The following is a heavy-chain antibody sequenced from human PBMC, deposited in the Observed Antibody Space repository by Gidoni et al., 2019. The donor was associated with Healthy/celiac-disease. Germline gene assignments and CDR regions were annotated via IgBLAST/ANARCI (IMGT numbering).Heavy chain of an antibody. V-gene: IGHV5-10-1*03. CDR3: ARLWGVVPAALDLFDP. Sequence: EVQLVQSGAEVKKPGESLRISCKGSGYSFTSYWISWVRQMPGKGLEWMGRIDPSDSYTNYSPSFQGHVTISADKSISTAYLQWSSLKASDTAMYYCARLWGVVPAALDLFDPWGQGTLVTVSS. J-gene: IGHJ5*02. D-gene: IGHD2-2*01. CDR2: IDPSDSYT. CDR1: GYSFTSYW.